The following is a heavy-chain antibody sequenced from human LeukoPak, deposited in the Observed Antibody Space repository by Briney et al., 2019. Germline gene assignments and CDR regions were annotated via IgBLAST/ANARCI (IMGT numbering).Heavy chain of an antibody. Sequence: PGGSLRLSCAASGFTFDDYAMHWVRQAPGKGLEWVTGISWNSGSIGYADSVKGRFTISRDNAKNTVYLQMNSLRVEDTAVFYCARGGSPFYWGRGTPVTVSS. CDR2: ISWNSGSI. CDR1: GFTFDDYA. D-gene: IGHD3-10*01. J-gene: IGHJ4*02. CDR3: ARGGSPFY. V-gene: IGHV3-9*01.